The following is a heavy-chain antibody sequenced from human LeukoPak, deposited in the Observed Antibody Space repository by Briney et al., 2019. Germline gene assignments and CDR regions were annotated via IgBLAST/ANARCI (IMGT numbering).Heavy chain of an antibody. CDR2: MNPNSGNT. D-gene: IGHD2-15*01. CDR3: ASSPSRCCSGGSCSPIH. CDR1: GYTFTSYG. J-gene: IGHJ4*02. Sequence: ASVKVSCKASGYTFTSYGINWVRQATGQGLEWMGWMNPNSGNTGYAQKFQGRVTMTRNTSISTAYMELSSLRSEDTAVYYCASSPSRCCSGGSCSPIHWGQGTLVTVSS. V-gene: IGHV1-8*02.